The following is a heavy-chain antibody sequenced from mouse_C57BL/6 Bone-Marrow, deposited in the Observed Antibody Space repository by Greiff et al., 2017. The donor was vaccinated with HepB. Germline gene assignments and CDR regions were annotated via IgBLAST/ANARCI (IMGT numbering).Heavy chain of an antibody. J-gene: IGHJ4*01. CDR1: GFTFSSYA. CDR2: ISDGGSYT. Sequence: EVQVVESGGGLVKPGGSLKLSCAASGFTFSSYAMSWVRQTPEKRLEWVATISDGGSYTYYPDNLKGRFTISRDNAKNKLYLQMSHLKSEDTAMYYCARGIYYYGSSYEAMDYWGQGTSVTVSS. CDR3: ARGIYYYGSSYEAMDY. V-gene: IGHV5-4*01. D-gene: IGHD1-1*01.